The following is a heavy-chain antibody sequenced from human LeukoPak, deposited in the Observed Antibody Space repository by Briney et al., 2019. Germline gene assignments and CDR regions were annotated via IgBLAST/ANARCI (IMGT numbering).Heavy chain of an antibody. Sequence: GGSLRLSCAASGFTFSNYAMHWVRQAPGKGLEYVSAISSNGGSTYHANSVKGRFTISRDNSKNTLYLQMGSLRAEDMAVYYCARGSGSYFGAFDIWGQGTMVTVSS. CDR1: GFTFSNYA. D-gene: IGHD1-26*01. CDR3: ARGSGSYFGAFDI. V-gene: IGHV3-64*01. J-gene: IGHJ3*02. CDR2: ISSNGGST.